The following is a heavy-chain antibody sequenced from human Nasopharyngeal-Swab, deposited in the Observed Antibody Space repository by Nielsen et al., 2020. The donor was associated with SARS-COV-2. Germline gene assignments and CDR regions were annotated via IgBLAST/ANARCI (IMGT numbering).Heavy chain of an antibody. CDR3: ARGRDFSFDS. Sequence: QTLSLTCAISGDSVSSHSAGWNWIRQSPSRGLEWLGRTLYRSKWYNDYAESVKSRIAINPDTSKNQFSLQLNSVTPEDTAVYYCARGRDFSFDSWGQGTLVTASS. CDR2: TLYRSKWYN. D-gene: IGHD3-3*01. CDR1: GDSVSSHSAG. J-gene: IGHJ4*02. V-gene: IGHV6-1*01.